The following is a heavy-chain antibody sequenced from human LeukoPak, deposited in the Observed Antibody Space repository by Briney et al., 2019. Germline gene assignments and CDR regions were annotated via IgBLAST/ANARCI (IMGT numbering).Heavy chain of an antibody. CDR1: GFTFSSFG. V-gene: IGHV3-30*02. CDR3: AKAPSNYYYYYMDV. CDR2: IWYDGSNK. J-gene: IGHJ6*03. Sequence: PGGSLRLSCAASGFTFSSFGMHWVRQAPGKGLEWVAFIWYDGSNKYSADSVKGRFTISRDNSKNTLYLRMNSLRAEDTAVYYCAKAPSNYYYYYMDVWGKGTTVTVSS.